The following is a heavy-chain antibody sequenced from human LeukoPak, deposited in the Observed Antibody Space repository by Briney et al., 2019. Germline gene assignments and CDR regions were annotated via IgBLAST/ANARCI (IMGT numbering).Heavy chain of an antibody. D-gene: IGHD7-27*01. V-gene: IGHV3-7*01. J-gene: IGHJ4*02. CDR3: GRDPAWGAIDY. CDR2: MNPDGSVE. Sequence: SGGSLRLSCVASGFTIWNSWMTWVRQAPGKGLEWVADMNPDGSVESYVDSVKGRFTVSRDNAKSSVFLQMNGLRADDTAVYYCGRDPAWGAIDYWGQGTLVTVSS. CDR1: GFTIWNSW.